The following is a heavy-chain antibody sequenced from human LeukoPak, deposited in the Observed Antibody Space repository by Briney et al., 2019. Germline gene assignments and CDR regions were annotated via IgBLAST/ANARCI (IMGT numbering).Heavy chain of an antibody. D-gene: IGHD3-3*01. Sequence: ASVKVSCKASGYTFTSYGISWVRQAPGQGLEWMGWISAYNGNTNYAQKLQGRVTMTTDTSTSTAYMELRSLRSDDTAVYYCARSLPLEWLYPLGYWGQGTLVTVSS. CDR1: GYTFTSYG. J-gene: IGHJ4*02. CDR2: ISAYNGNT. CDR3: ARSLPLEWLYPLGY. V-gene: IGHV1-18*01.